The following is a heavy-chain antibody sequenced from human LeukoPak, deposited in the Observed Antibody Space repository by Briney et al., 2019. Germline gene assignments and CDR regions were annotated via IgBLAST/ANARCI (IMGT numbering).Heavy chain of an antibody. CDR1: GFTFSGSA. Sequence: GGSLRLSCAASGFTFSGSAMSWVRRTPGKGLEWVSGISGTGDNTLYADSVKGRFTISRDNSKNTLYLEMNSLRAEDTAVYYCARDPYSSSYFDYWGQGTLVTVSS. D-gene: IGHD6-6*01. V-gene: IGHV3-23*01. CDR2: ISGTGDNT. CDR3: ARDPYSSSYFDY. J-gene: IGHJ4*02.